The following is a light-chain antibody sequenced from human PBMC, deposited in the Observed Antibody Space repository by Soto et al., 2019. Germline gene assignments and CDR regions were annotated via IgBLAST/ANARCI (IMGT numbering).Light chain of an antibody. CDR1: SYNIENNY. CDR2: ENN. J-gene: IGLJ1*01. V-gene: IGLV1-51*02. Sequence: QSVLTQPPSVSAAPGQKVTISCSGNSYNIENNYESWYQQLPGTAPKHLIYENNKRPSGIPVRFSGSKSGTSATLGITGFQTGDEADYYCGTWDSSLSAHVFGTGTKVTVL. CDR3: GTWDSSLSAHV.